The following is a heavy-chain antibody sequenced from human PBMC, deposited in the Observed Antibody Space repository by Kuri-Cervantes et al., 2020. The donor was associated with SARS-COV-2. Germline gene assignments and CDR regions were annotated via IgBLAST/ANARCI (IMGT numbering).Heavy chain of an antibody. V-gene: IGHV4-39*07. CDR3: ARFLGGDGAFDI. Sequence: SETPSLTCTVSGGSISSSSYYWGWIRQPPGKGLEWIGSIYYSGSTYYNPSLKSRVTISVDTSKNQFSLKLSSVTAADTAVYYCARFLGGDGAFDIWGQGTMVTVSS. CDR1: GGSISSSSYY. CDR2: IYYSGST. D-gene: IGHD3-16*01. J-gene: IGHJ3*02.